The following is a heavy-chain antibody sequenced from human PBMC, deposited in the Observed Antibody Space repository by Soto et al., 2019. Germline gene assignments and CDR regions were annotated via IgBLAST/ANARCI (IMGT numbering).Heavy chain of an antibody. V-gene: IGHV3-53*04. Sequence: EVQLVESGGGLVQPGGSLRLSCAASGFTVSSNYMSWVRQAPGKGLEWVSVIYSGGSTYYEDSVKGRFTISRHNSKNTLYLQINSLRAEDTAVYYCARDFRGSGSYYNHYYYMDVWGKGTTVTVSS. J-gene: IGHJ6*03. CDR3: ARDFRGSGSYYNHYYYMDV. CDR2: IYSGGST. D-gene: IGHD3-10*01. CDR1: GFTVSSNY.